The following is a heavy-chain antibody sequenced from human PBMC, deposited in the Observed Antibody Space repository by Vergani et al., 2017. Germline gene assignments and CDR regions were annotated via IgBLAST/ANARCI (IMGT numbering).Heavy chain of an antibody. CDR1: GGFISSSNW. CDR2: IYHSGST. D-gene: IGHD3-22*01. J-gene: IGHJ6*02. Sequence: QVQLQESGPGLVKPPGTLALTCAVSGGFISSSNWWRWVRQLPGKGLEWIGEIYHSGSTNYNPSLKSRVTISVDKSKNHFSLKLSSVTAADTAVFYCARDWRWGSYDSSAPGGMDVWGQGTTVTVSS. CDR3: ARDWRWGSYDSSAPGGMDV. V-gene: IGHV4-4*03.